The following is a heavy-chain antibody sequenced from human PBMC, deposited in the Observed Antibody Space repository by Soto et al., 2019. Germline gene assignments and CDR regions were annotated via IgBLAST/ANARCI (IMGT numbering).Heavy chain of an antibody. D-gene: IGHD6-13*01. V-gene: IGHV4-34*01. CDR1: GGSFSGYY. J-gene: IGHJ6*03. Sequence: SETLSLTCAVYGGSFSGYYWSWIRQPPGKGLEWIGEINHSGSTNYNPSLKSRVTISVDTSKNQFSLKLSSVTAADTAVYYCARGQGGIIAAAGTASYYYYMDVWGKGTTVTVSS. CDR2: INHSGST. CDR3: ARGQGGIIAAAGTASYYYYMDV.